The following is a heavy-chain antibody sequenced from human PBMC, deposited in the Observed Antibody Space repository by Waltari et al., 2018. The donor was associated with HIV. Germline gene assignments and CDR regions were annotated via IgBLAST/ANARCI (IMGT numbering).Heavy chain of an antibody. V-gene: IGHV3-74*03. J-gene: IGHJ4*02. CDR2: INSDGRRR. Sequence: EVQLVESGGGLVKPGGSLRLSCTSSGLDFTSYCMHGVRQVPGKGLVWVSGINSDGRRRTYADSLRGRFTISRDNAKNTLFLQMNSLRVEDTALYYCARSLHYYGSGRFDFWGQGTLVAVSS. CDR3: ARSLHYYGSGRFDF. CDR1: GLDFTSYC. D-gene: IGHD3-10*01.